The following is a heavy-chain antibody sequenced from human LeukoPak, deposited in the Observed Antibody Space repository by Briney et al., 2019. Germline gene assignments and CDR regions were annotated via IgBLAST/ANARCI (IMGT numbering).Heavy chain of an antibody. J-gene: IGHJ6*02. CDR1: GFTFSSYW. CDR3: ARAPGWDV. V-gene: IGHV3-74*01. D-gene: IGHD2-15*01. CDR2: INSDGSST. Sequence: GVSLRLSCAASGFTFSSYWMHWVRQAPGEGMVWVSSINSDGSSTSYEDSVKGRFTISRDNAKNTLYLQMNSLRAEDTAVYYCARAPGWDVWGQGPTVTVSS.